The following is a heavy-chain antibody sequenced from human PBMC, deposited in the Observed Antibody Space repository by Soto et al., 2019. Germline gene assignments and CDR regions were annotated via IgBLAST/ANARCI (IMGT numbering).Heavy chain of an antibody. CDR1: GGSINNYY. V-gene: IGHV4-59*01. D-gene: IGHD4-4*01. CDR3: ARADYSKIAY. J-gene: IGHJ4*02. CDR2: IYYSGRT. Sequence: QVQLQESGPGLVKPSETLSLTCTISGGSINNYYGTWIRQPPGRGLEWIGYIYYSGRTHYSPSLKSRVAISVDTSKNQFSLKLTSVTAADTAVYYCARADYSKIAYWGQGTLVTVSS.